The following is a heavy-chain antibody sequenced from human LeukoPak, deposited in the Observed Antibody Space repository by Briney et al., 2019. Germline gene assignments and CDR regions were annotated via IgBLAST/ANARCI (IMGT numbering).Heavy chain of an antibody. Sequence: GGSLRLSCAASGFTFSSYWMSWVRQAPGKGLEWVANIKQDGSEKYYVDSVKGRFTISRANAKNSLYLQMNSLRAEDTAVYYCARLLLWFGEQVDYWGQGTLVTVSS. V-gene: IGHV3-7*03. J-gene: IGHJ4*02. CDR1: GFTFSSYW. CDR2: IKQDGSEK. D-gene: IGHD3-10*01. CDR3: ARLLLWFGEQVDY.